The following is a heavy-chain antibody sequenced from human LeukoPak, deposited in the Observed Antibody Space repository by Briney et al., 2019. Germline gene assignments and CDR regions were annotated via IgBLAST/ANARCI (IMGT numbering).Heavy chain of an antibody. J-gene: IGHJ4*02. CDR2: IWYDGNNK. D-gene: IGHD3-22*01. CDR3: AGDGTFAMIVGLDY. CDR1: GFTFSSYG. V-gene: IGHV3-33*01. Sequence: GRSLRLSCAASGFTFSSYGMHWVRQAPGKGLEWVAIIWYDGNNKYYGDSVKGRFTISRDNSKNTLYLQMNSLRGEDTAVYYCAGDGTFAMIVGLDYWGQGTLVTVSS.